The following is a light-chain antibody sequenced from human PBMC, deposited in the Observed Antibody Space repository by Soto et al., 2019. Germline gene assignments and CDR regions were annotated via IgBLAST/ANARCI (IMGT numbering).Light chain of an antibody. CDR2: GAS. J-gene: IGKJ5*01. CDR1: QSVGSSY. V-gene: IGKV3-20*01. Sequence: EIVLTQSPATLSLSPGERATLSCGASQSVGSSYLAWYQQKPGQAPRLLIYGASSRATGIPDRFSGSGSGTDFTLTISRLEPEDFALYYCQQYGSSPITFGQGTRLEIK. CDR3: QQYGSSPIT.